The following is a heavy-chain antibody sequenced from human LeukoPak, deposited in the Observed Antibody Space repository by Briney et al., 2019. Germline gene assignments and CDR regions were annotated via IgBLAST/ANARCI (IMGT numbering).Heavy chain of an antibody. J-gene: IGHJ5*02. Sequence: GNSVKVSFKASGGTFISYAFCWVRPAPGQGLEWMGGMIHIFGTSNYAHKVQGRVRINEDKTTRTAYLELSSVRSEDTAVYYCARGSENWKDYNWFYPRGQGTLVTVSS. V-gene: IGHV1-69*06. CDR2: MIHIFGTS. CDR3: ARGSENWKDYNWFYP. CDR1: GGTFISYA. D-gene: IGHD1-1*01.